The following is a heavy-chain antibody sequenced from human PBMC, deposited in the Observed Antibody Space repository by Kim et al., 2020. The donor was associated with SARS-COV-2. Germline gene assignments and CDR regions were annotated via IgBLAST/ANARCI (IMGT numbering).Heavy chain of an antibody. J-gene: IGHJ3*02. V-gene: IGHV4-59*08. CDR1: GGSISSYY. CDR3: ARHLPYCSGGSCQGDQASDDAFDI. Sequence: SETLSLTCTVSGGSISSYYWSWIRQPPGKGLEWIGYIYYSGSTNYNPSLKSRVTISVDTSKNQFSLKLSSVTAADTAVYYCARHLPYCSGGSCQGDQASDDAFDIWGQGTMVTVSS. CDR2: IYYSGST. D-gene: IGHD2-15*01.